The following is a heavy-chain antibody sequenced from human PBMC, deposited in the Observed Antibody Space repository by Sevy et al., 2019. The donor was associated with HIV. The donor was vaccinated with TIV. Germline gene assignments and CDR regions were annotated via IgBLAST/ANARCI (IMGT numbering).Heavy chain of an antibody. Sequence: GGSLRLSCAASGFTFSSYGMHWIRQAPGKGLEWVAVIWYDGSNKYYADSVKGRFTISRDNSKNTLYLQMNSLRAEDTAVYYCARDLDLYSSSSDDAFDIWGQRTMVTVSS. V-gene: IGHV3-33*01. CDR2: IWYDGSNK. J-gene: IGHJ3*02. CDR3: ARDLDLYSSSSDDAFDI. CDR1: GFTFSSYG. D-gene: IGHD6-6*01.